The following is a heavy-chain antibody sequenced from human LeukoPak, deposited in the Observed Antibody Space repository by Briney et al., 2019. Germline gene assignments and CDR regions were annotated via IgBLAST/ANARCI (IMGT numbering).Heavy chain of an antibody. V-gene: IGHV3-74*03. J-gene: IGHJ4*02. Sequence: GGSLRLSCAASGFTFSDTWMHWVRQAPGEGVVWVSRIRSDGSETMYAESVKGRFTISTDNAKTTLYLQMNSLRDEDTAVYYCAGDLISGSGSLGYWGQGTLVTVSS. CDR1: GFTFSDTW. CDR2: IRSDGSET. D-gene: IGHD3-10*01. CDR3: AGDLISGSGSLGY.